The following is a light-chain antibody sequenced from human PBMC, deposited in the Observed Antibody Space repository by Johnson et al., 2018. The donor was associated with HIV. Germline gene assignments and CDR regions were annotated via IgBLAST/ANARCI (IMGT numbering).Light chain of an antibody. V-gene: IGLV1-51*02. CDR1: SSNIGNNY. CDR3: GTWDSSLSAYV. J-gene: IGLJ1*01. Sequence: QSVLTQPPSVSAAPGQKVTISCSGSSSNIGNNYVSWYQQLPGTAPKLLIYENNKRPSGIPDRFSGSKSGTSATLGITGLQTGDEADYYCGTWDSSLSAYVFGNGTKGTVL. CDR2: ENN.